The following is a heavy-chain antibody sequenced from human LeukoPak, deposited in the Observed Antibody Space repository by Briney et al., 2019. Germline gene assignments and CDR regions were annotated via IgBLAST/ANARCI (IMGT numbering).Heavy chain of an antibody. CDR3: ARVNGVGYSYGYPVDY. CDR2: IYHSGST. V-gene: IGHV4-30-2*01. CDR1: GGSISSGGYY. J-gene: IGHJ4*02. D-gene: IGHD5-18*01. Sequence: SETLSLTCTVSGGSISSGGYYWSWIRQPPGKGLEWIGYIYHSGSTYYNPSLKSRVTISVDTSKNQFSLKLSSVTAADTAVYYCARVNGVGYSYGYPVDYWGQGTLVTVSS.